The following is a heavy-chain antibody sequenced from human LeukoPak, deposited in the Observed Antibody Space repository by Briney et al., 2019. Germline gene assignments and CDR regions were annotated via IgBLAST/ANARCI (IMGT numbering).Heavy chain of an antibody. J-gene: IGHJ4*02. V-gene: IGHV3-7*01. Sequence: GGSLRLSCAASGFTFSSYWMTWVRQAPGKGLEWVANIKQDGSEKYYVDSVKGRFTISRDNAKNSLYLQMNSLRAEDTAVYYCARDFGWYPGGFDYWGQGTLVTVSS. CDR2: IKQDGSEK. CDR3: ARDFGWYPGGFDY. CDR1: GFTFSSYW. D-gene: IGHD6-19*01.